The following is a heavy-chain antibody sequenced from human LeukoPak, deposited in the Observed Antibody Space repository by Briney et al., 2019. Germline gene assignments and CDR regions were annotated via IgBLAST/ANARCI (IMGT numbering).Heavy chain of an antibody. CDR3: ARDRNWGNFDY. CDR2: INPSGGST. D-gene: IGHD7-27*01. V-gene: IGHV1-46*01. CDR1: GYTFTSYY. J-gene: IGHJ4*02. Sequence: ASVKVSCKASGYTFTSYYMHWVRQAPGQGLEWMGIINPSGGSTSCAQKFQGRVTMTRDTSTSTVYMELSSLRSEDTAVYYCARDRNWGNFDYWGQGPLVTVSS.